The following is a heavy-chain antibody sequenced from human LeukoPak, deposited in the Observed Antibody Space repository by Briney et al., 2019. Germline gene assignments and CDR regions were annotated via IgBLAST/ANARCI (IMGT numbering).Heavy chain of an antibody. CDR3: ARHPTPLAVAATFDY. V-gene: IGHV4-39*01. D-gene: IGHD6-19*01. J-gene: IGHJ4*02. Sequence: SETLSLTCTVSGGSISSSRYYWGWIRQPPGKGLEWIGSIYYSGSTYYNPSLKSRVTISVDTSKNQFSLELSSVTAADTAVYYCARHPTPLAVAATFDYWGQGTLVTVSS. CDR2: IYYSGST. CDR1: GGSISSSRYY.